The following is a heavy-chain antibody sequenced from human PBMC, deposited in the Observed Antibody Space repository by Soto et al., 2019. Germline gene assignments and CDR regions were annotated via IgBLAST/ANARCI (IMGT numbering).Heavy chain of an antibody. V-gene: IGHV4-31*03. D-gene: IGHD3-3*01. Sequence: SETLSLTCTVSGGSISSGGYYWSWIRQQPGKGLEWIGYIYYSGSTYYNPSLKSRVTISVDTSKNQFSLKLSSVTAADTAVYYCARGLDYDFWSSYYNLDYYYYMDVWGKGTTVTVSS. CDR3: ARGLDYDFWSSYYNLDYYYYMDV. J-gene: IGHJ6*03. CDR2: IYYSGST. CDR1: GGSISSGGYY.